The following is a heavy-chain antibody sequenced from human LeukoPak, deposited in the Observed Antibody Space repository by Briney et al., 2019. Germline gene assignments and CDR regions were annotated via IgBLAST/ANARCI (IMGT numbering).Heavy chain of an antibody. Sequence: GGSLRLSCAASGFTFSSYSMTWVRQAPGKGLEWVSSISSSSYIYYADPVKGRFTISRDNAKNSLYLQMNSLRAEDTAVYYCARDSPYDSSGSVCGAFDIWGQGTMVTVSS. D-gene: IGHD3-22*01. CDR3: ARDSPYDSSGSVCGAFDI. CDR2: ISSSSYI. J-gene: IGHJ3*02. V-gene: IGHV3-21*01. CDR1: GFTFSSYS.